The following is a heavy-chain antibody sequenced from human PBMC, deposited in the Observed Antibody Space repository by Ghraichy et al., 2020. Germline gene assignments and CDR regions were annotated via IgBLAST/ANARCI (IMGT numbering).Heavy chain of an antibody. CDR1: GYTFTGYY. Sequence: ASVKVSCKASGYTFTGYYMHWVRQAPGQGLEWMGWINPNSGGTNYAQKFQGRVTMTRDTSISTAYMELSRLRSDDTAVYYCARDLRTYGSGRLPGYWGQGTLVTVSS. D-gene: IGHD3-10*01. CDR2: INPNSGGT. CDR3: ARDLRTYGSGRLPGY. J-gene: IGHJ4*02. V-gene: IGHV1-2*02.